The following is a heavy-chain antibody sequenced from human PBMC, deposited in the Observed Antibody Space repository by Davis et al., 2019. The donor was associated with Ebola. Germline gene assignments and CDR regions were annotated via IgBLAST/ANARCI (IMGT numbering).Heavy chain of an antibody. CDR3: AGAPVYYYYGMDV. Sequence: MPSETLSLTCTVSGGSISSGGYYWSWIRQVPGKGLEWIGYIYHRGDTNYSPSLKSRVTISVDTSKNQFSLKLSSVTAADTAVYYCAGAPVYYYYGMDVWGKGTTVTVSS. CDR1: GGSISSGGYY. CDR2: IYHRGDT. D-gene: IGHD4/OR15-4a*01. V-gene: IGHV4-61*08. J-gene: IGHJ6*04.